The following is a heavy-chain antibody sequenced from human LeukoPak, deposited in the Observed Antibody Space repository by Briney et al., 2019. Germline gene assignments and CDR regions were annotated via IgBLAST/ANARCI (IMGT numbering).Heavy chain of an antibody. J-gene: IGHJ4*02. CDR3: ARDLAYSSDY. CDR1: GFTFSSYS. Sequence: PGGSLRLSCAASGFTFSSYSMNWVRQAPGKGLVWVSRIDGDGSSTTYADSVKGRFTVSRDNAKNTLFLQMSNLRAEDTAVYYCARDLAYSSDYWGQGTLVTVSS. D-gene: IGHD5-18*01. CDR2: IDGDGSST. V-gene: IGHV3-74*01.